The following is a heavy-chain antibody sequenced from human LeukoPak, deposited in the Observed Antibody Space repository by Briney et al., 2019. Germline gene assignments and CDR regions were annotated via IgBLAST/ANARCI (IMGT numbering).Heavy chain of an antibody. J-gene: IGHJ2*01. CDR3: AKGPINVIAAGDWYFDL. CDR1: GFTFSSYA. CDR2: ISGNGGNT. Sequence: GGSLRLSCAASGFTFSSYAMNWVRQAPGRGLEWVSGISGNGGNTDFADSVKGRFTISRDNSKNTLYLQMNSLRGDDTAVYYCAKGPINVIAAGDWYFDLWGRGTLVTVSS. V-gene: IGHV3-23*01. D-gene: IGHD2/OR15-2a*01.